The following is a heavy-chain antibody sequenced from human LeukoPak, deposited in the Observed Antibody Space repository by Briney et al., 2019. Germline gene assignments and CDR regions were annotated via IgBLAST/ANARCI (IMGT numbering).Heavy chain of an antibody. CDR2: IYSGGST. Sequence: PGGSLRLSCAASGFTVSSNYMSWVRQAPGKGLEWVSVIYSGGSTYYADSVKGRFTISRDKSNNTLYLQMNSLRAEDTAVYYCARDRSGETYYYDSSGYSFWGQGTLVTVSS. J-gene: IGHJ4*02. V-gene: IGHV3-53*01. CDR3: ARDRSGETYYYDSSGYSF. CDR1: GFTVSSNY. D-gene: IGHD3-22*01.